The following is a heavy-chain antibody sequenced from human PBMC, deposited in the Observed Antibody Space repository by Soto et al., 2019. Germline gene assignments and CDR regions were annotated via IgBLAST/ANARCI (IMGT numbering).Heavy chain of an antibody. V-gene: IGHV3-30-3*01. CDR3: ARDLSLGSGWFPGDNYYYYGMDV. CDR1: GVTFISYA. CDR2: ISYDGSNK. J-gene: IGHJ6*02. Sequence: PGGSLRHSCAASGVTFISYAMHWVRQATGKGLEWVAVISYDGSNKYYADSVKGRFTISRDNSKNTLYLQMNSLRAEDTAVYYCARDLSLGSGWFPGDNYYYYGMDVWGQGTTVTVSS. D-gene: IGHD6-19*01.